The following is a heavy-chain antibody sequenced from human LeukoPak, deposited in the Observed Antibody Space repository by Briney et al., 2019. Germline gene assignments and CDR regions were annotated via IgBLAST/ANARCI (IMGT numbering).Heavy chain of an antibody. CDR1: GGSISSGSYY. Sequence: SQTLSLTCTVSGGSISSGSYYWSWIRQPAGKRLEWIGRIYTSGSTNYNPSLKSRVTISVDTSKNQFSLKLSSVTAADTAVYYCARDQDYSRGTAFDPWGQGTLVTVSS. D-gene: IGHD4-11*01. J-gene: IGHJ5*02. CDR3: ARDQDYSRGTAFDP. V-gene: IGHV4-61*02. CDR2: IYTSGST.